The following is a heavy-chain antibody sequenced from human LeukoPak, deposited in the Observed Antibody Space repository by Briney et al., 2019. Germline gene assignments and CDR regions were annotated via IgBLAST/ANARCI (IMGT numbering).Heavy chain of an antibody. CDR3: AKDLGSGSYYAAFDY. V-gene: IGHV3-23*01. D-gene: IGHD3-10*01. CDR2: TSASGGST. Sequence: PGGSLRLSCAASGFTFSSYAMTWVRQAPGKGLEWVSGTSASGGSTYYADSVKGRFTISRDNFNNTLYLQMYSLRADDTAVYFCAKDLGSGSYYAAFDYWGQGTLVTVSS. CDR1: GFTFSSYA. J-gene: IGHJ4*02.